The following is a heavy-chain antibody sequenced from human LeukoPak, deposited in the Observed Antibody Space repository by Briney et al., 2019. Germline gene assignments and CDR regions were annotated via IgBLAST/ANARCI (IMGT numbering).Heavy chain of an antibody. CDR1: GYSFTNYW. J-gene: IGHJ4*02. CDR3: AGARHGDYRWDY. D-gene: IGHD4-17*01. Sequence: GESLQISCQDSGYSFTNYWIGWVRQMPGKGLEWMGIIHSADSTTKYSPSFQGQVTISADKSISTAYLQWSGLKASDTAMYYCAGARHGDYRWDYWGQGTLVTVSS. CDR2: IHSADSTT. V-gene: IGHV5-51*01.